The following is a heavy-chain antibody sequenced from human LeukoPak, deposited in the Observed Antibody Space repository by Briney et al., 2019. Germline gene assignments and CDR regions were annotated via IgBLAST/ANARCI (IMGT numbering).Heavy chain of an antibody. CDR2: IKQDGSEQ. CDR3: ARVGKSGSYPFDY. CDR1: GFTFNSYW. J-gene: IGHJ4*02. Sequence: GGSLRLSCAASGFTFNSYWMTWVRQAPGRGLDLLANIKQDGSEQYYVDSVKGRFTISRDNAKNSLYLQMNSLRAGDTAVYYCARVGKSGSYPFDYWGQGSLVTVSS. D-gene: IGHD1-26*01. V-gene: IGHV3-7*05.